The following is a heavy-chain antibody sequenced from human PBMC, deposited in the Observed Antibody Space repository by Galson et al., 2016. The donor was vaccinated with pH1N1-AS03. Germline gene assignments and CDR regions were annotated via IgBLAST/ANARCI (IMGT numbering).Heavy chain of an antibody. CDR1: GFTFNCA. J-gene: IGHJ4*02. CDR2: IRGSGDNT. CDR3: AKGMHGYGSSWSNFLDH. D-gene: IGHD6-13*01. Sequence: SLRLSCAASGFTFNCAMSWVRQAPGRGLEWVSAIRGSGDNTFYEDSVRGRFTISRDNSENTLYLQMNNLRAEDTAVYYCAKGMHGYGSSWSNFLDHWGQGTLVTVSS. V-gene: IGHV3-23*02.